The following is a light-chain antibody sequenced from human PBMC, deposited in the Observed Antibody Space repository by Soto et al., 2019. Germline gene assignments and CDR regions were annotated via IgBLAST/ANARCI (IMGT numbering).Light chain of an antibody. CDR3: QQRSNWPPWP. CDR1: QSVSSY. J-gene: IGKJ1*01. V-gene: IGKV3-11*01. CDR2: DAS. Sequence: EIVLTQSPATLSLSPGERATLSCRASQSVSSYLAWYQQKPGQAPRLLIYDASNRATGIPARFSGSGSGTVFTLTISSLEPEDFAVYYCQQRSNWPPWPCGQGTKVEIK.